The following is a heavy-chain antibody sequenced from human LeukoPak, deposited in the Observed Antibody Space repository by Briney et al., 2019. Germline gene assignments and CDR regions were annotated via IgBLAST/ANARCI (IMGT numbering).Heavy chain of an antibody. CDR3: ARWGVDTAMVSRWYYFDY. Sequence: PGGSLRLSCAASGFTFSSYGMHWVRQAPGKGLEWVAVIWYDGSNKYYADSVKGRFTTSRDNSKNTLYLQMNSLRAEDTAVYYCARWGVDTAMVSRWYYFDYWGQGTLVTVSS. CDR1: GFTFSSYG. D-gene: IGHD5-18*01. J-gene: IGHJ4*02. V-gene: IGHV3-33*01. CDR2: IWYDGSNK.